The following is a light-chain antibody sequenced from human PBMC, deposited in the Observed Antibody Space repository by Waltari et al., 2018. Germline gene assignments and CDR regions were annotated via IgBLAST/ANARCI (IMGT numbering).Light chain of an antibody. V-gene: IGLV1-47*01. J-gene: IGLJ2*01. CDR3: AACDDSLSGPVV. Sequence: SVLTPPPSASGTPGPRVTISCSGSSSTIGSTYVYLYQQPPGTAPKPLLYRNNQRHSGFPDLFSGSKAGTAASLAISGLRSEEEADYDCAACDDSLSGPVVFGGGTKLTVL. CDR2: RNN. CDR1: SSTIGSTY.